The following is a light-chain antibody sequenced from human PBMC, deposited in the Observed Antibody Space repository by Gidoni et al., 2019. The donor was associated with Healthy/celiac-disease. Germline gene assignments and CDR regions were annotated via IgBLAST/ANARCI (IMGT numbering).Light chain of an antibody. V-gene: IGKV3-11*01. CDR3: QQRSNWPPLT. Sequence: EIVLTQSPATLSLSHGERATLSCRASQRGSSYLAWYQQKPGQAPRLLIYDASNRATGIPARFRGSGSGTDFTLTISSLEHEDFAVYYCQQRSNWPPLTFGGGTKVGIK. J-gene: IGKJ4*01. CDR2: DAS. CDR1: QRGSSY.